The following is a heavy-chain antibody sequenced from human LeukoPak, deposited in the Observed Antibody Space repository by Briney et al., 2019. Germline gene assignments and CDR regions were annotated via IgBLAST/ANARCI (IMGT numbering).Heavy chain of an antibody. V-gene: IGHV4-59*08. Sequence: SETLSLTCTVSGGSISSYYWSWVRQPPGKGLEWIGYIYYSGSTNYNPSLKSRVTISVDTSKNQFSLKLSSVTAADTAVYYCARRTVSWFDPWGQGTLVTVSS. CDR2: IYYSGST. J-gene: IGHJ5*02. D-gene: IGHD4-17*01. CDR1: GGSISSYY. CDR3: ARRTVSWFDP.